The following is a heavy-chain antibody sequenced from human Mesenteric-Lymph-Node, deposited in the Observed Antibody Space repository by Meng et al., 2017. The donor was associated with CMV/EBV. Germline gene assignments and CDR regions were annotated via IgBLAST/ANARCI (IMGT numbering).Heavy chain of an antibody. CDR2: ISAYNGNT. Sequence: ASVKVSCKASGGTFSSYAISWVRQAPGQGLEWMGWISAYNGNTNYAQKLQGRVTMTTDTSTSTAYMELRSLRSDDTAVYYCARDYYDSREDAFDIWGQGTMVTVSS. CDR3: ARDYYDSREDAFDI. D-gene: IGHD3-22*01. CDR1: GGTFSSYA. V-gene: IGHV1-18*01. J-gene: IGHJ3*02.